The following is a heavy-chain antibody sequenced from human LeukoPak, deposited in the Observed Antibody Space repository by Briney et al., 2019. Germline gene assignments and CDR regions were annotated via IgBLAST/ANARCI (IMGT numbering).Heavy chain of an antibody. CDR1: GYTFTSYY. CDR2: INPSGGST. V-gene: IGHV1-46*01. CDR3: QLVFRRRGDYGFDY. Sequence: GASVKVSCKASGYTFTSYYMHWVRQAPGQGLEWMGIINPSGGSTSYAQKFQGRVTMTRDMSTSTVYMELSSLRSEDTAVYYCQLVFRRRGDYGFDYWGQGTLVTVSS. D-gene: IGHD4-17*01. J-gene: IGHJ4*02.